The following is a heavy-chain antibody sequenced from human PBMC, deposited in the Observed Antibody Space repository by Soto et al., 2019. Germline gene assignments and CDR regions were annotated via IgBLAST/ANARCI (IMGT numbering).Heavy chain of an antibody. J-gene: IGHJ4*02. CDR3: ARQRSGSYFFAF. CDR1: GFTCIDLC. Sequence: GGSLRLSCAASGFTCIDLCMTWVRQAPGKGLEWVANMNQDRNQKNYVDSVKGRFSISRDNAKNSLYLQINSLRAEDTAVYYCARQRSGSYFFAFWGKRTPVTV. CDR2: MNQDRNQK. D-gene: IGHD1-26*01. V-gene: IGHV3-7*05.